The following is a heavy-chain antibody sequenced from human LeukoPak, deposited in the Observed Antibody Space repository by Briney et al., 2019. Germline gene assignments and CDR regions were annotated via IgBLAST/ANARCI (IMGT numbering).Heavy chain of an antibody. CDR3: ARDGYSYGYCFDY. CDR2: ISSSGSTI. V-gene: IGHV3-48*03. J-gene: IGHJ4*02. CDR1: GFTFSSYE. D-gene: IGHD5-18*01. Sequence: GGSLRLSCAASGFTFSSYEMNWVRQAPGKGLEGVSYISSSGSTIYYADSVKGRFTIYRDNAKNSLYLKMNSLRAEDTAVYYCARDGYSYGYCFDYWGQGTLVTVSS.